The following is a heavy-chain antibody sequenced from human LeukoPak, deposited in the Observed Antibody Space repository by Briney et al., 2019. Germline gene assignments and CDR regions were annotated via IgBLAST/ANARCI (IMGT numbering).Heavy chain of an antibody. J-gene: IGHJ4*02. CDR3: ARDGSDCSGGSCYSD. V-gene: IGHV4-31*03. CDR2: IYYSGST. CDR1: GGSISSGGYY. D-gene: IGHD2-15*01. Sequence: SETLSLTCTVSGGSISSGGYYWSWIRLHPGKGLEWIGNIYYSGSTYYNPSLKSRVTISVDTSKNQCSLKLSSVTAADTAVYYCARDGSDCSGGSCYSDWGQGALVTVSS.